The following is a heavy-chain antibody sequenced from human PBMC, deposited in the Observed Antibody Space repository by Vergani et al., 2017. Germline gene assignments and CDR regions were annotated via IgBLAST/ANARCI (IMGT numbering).Heavy chain of an antibody. CDR1: GGTFSSYA. CDR2: IIPIFGTA. V-gene: IGHV1-69*01. D-gene: IGHD5-24*01. CDR3: AGDRAGREMATIPNGV. Sequence: QVQLVQSGAEVKKPGSSVKVSCKASGGTFSSYAISWVRQAPGQGLEWMGGIIPIFGTANYAQKFQGRVTITADESTSTAYMELSSRRSEDTAVYYCAGDRAGREMATIPNGVWGQGTTVTVSS. J-gene: IGHJ6*02.